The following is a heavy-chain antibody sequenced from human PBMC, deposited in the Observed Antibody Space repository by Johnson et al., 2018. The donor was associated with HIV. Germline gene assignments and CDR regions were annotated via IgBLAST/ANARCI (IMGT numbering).Heavy chain of an antibody. CDR3: ARDWEGYAFDI. CDR1: GFSFSDSH. CDR2: ISSGGSSI. V-gene: IGHV3-11*04. J-gene: IGHJ3*02. D-gene: IGHD1-26*01. Sequence: QVQLVESGGGVVQPGRSLRLSCAASGFSFSDSHMSWIRQAPGKGLEWVSYISSGGSSIYYADSVKGRFTISRDNSKNTLYLQMSSLRADDTAVYYCARDWEGYAFDIWGQGTMVTVSS.